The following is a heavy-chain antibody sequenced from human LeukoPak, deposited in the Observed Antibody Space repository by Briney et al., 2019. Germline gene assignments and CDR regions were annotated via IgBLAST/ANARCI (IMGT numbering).Heavy chain of an antibody. J-gene: IGHJ3*02. D-gene: IGHD6-19*01. Sequence: PGGSLRLSCAASGFTFSSYAMSWVRQAPGKGLEWVSYISSSSTIYYADSVKGRFTISRDNAKNSLYLQMNSLRAEDTAVYYCARDRGAGSGWNADAFDIWGQGTMVTVSS. CDR2: ISSSSTI. CDR1: GFTFSSYA. V-gene: IGHV3-48*04. CDR3: ARDRGAGSGWNADAFDI.